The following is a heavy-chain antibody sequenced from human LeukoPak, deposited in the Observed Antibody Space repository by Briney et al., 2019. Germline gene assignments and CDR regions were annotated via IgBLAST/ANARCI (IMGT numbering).Heavy chain of an antibody. CDR3: ARDPRLAAPDY. D-gene: IGHD6-6*01. CDR2: IYYSGSA. Sequence: PSETLSLTCTVSGGSISSYYWSWIRQPPGKGLEWIGYIYYSGSANYNPSLKSRVTISVDTSKNQFSLKLSSVTAADTAVYYCARDPRLAAPDYWGQGTLVTVSS. V-gene: IGHV4-59*12. CDR1: GGSISSYY. J-gene: IGHJ4*02.